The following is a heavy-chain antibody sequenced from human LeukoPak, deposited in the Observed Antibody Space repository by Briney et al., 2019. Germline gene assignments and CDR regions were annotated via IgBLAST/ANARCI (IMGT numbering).Heavy chain of an antibody. CDR2: IYTSGST. CDR1: GGSISSYY. CDR3: ARDTAMVTYFDY. Sequence: SETLSLTCTVSGGSISSYYWSWIRQPAGKGLEWIGRIYTSGSTNYNPPLKSRVTMSVDTSKNQFSLKLSSVTAADTAVYYCARDTAMVTYFDYWGQGTLVTVSS. D-gene: IGHD5-18*01. V-gene: IGHV4-4*07. J-gene: IGHJ4*02.